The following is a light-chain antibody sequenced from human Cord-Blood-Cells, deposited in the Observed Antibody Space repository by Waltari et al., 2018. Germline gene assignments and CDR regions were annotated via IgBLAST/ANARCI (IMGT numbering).Light chain of an antibody. CDR3: QQRSNWPPIT. CDR2: DAS. J-gene: IGKJ5*01. V-gene: IGKV3-11*01. CDR1: QSVSSY. Sequence: ELVLTQPPATLSLPPGERATLSCWASQSVSSYAAWSQQKPGQAPRLLIYDASNRATGIPARFSGGGSGTDFTLTISSLEPEDFAVYYCQQRSNWPPITFGQGTRLEIK.